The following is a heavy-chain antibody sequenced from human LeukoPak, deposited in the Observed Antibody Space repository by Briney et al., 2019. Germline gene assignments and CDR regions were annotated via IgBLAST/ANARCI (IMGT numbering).Heavy chain of an antibody. D-gene: IGHD6-19*01. CDR1: GGSLSSYY. J-gene: IGHJ4*02. Sequence: SETLSLTCTVSGGSLSSYYWSWIRQPPGKGLEWIGYIYYSGSTNYNPSLKSRVTISVDTSKNQFSLKLSSVTAADTAVYYCARARGAVAGTRGWYYFDYWGQGTLVTVSS. V-gene: IGHV4-59*01. CDR3: ARARGAVAGTRGWYYFDY. CDR2: IYYSGST.